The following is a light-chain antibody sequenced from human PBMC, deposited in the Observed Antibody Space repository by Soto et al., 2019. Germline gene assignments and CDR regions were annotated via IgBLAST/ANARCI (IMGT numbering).Light chain of an antibody. CDR3: QHVYSTPFT. Sequence: DLQMTQSPSTLSASVGDRVTITCRASQSISNHLNWYQQKPGKAPKLLIYAASTLQSGVPSRFSGSGSGTDFTLTISSLQSEDFTTYFCQHVYSTPFTFGPGTKVDIK. CDR2: AAS. J-gene: IGKJ3*01. CDR1: QSISNH. V-gene: IGKV1-39*01.